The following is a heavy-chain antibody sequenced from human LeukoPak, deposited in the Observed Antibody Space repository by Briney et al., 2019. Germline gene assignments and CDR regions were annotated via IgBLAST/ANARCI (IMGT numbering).Heavy chain of an antibody. CDR3: ARDILPNLNQPLVFGVSGGFDY. CDR2: INPNSGGT. CDR1: GYTFTGYY. D-gene: IGHD2-2*01. V-gene: IGHV1-2*02. Sequence: GASVKVSGKASGYTFTGYYMHWVRQAPGQGLEWMGWINPNSGGTNYAQKFQGRVTMTRDTSISTAYMELSRLRSDDAAVYYCARDILPNLNQPLVFGVSGGFDYWGQGTLVTVSS. J-gene: IGHJ4*02.